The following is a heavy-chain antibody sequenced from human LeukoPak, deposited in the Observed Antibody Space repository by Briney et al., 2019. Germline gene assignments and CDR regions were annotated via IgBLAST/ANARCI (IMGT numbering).Heavy chain of an antibody. J-gene: IGHJ4*02. CDR2: IIPIFGTA. V-gene: IGHV1-69*13. CDR1: GGTFSSYA. Sequence: ASVKVSCKASGGTFSSYAISWVRQAPGQGLEWVGGIIPIFGTANYAQKFQGRVTITADESTSTAYMELSSLRSEDTAVYYCARDKSTYYYDSSGYYSCDYWGQGTLVTVSS. CDR3: ARDKSTYYYDSSGYYSCDY. D-gene: IGHD3-22*01.